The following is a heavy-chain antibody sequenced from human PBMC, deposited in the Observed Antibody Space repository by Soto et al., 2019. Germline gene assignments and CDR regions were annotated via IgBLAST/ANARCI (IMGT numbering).Heavy chain of an antibody. CDR1: GFTFSSYW. CDR2: INSDGSST. Sequence: GGSLRLSCAASGFTFSSYWMHWVRQAPGKGLVWVSRINSDGSSTSYADSVKGRFTISRDNAKNTLYLQMNSLRAEDTAVYYCARDRKAAAGSEIFDYWGQGTLVTVSS. CDR3: ARDRKAAAGSEIFDY. J-gene: IGHJ4*02. D-gene: IGHD6-13*01. V-gene: IGHV3-74*01.